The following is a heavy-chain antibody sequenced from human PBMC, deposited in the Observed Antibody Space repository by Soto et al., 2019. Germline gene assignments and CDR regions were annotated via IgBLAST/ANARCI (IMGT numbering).Heavy chain of an antibody. Sequence: QLQLQESGPGLVKPSETLSLTCTVSGGSISSSSYYWGWIRQPPGKGLEWIGSIYYSGSTYYNPSLKSRVTISVDTSKNQFSLKLSSVTAADTAVYYCAGGRSGYSAAFDYWGQGTLVTVSS. D-gene: IGHD3-22*01. J-gene: IGHJ4*02. CDR2: IYYSGST. CDR3: AGGRSGYSAAFDY. CDR1: GGSISSSSYY. V-gene: IGHV4-39*01.